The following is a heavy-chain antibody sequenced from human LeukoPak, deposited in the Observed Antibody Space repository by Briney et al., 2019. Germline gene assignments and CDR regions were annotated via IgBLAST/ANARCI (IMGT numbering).Heavy chain of an antibody. CDR3: ARGRGSSSWDYFDY. D-gene: IGHD6-13*01. CDR1: GFTFSSYG. J-gene: IGHJ4*02. Sequence: GGSLRLSCAASGFTFSSYGMHWVRQAPGKGLEWVAVIWYDGSNKYYADSVKGRFTISRDNSKNTLYLQMNSLRAEDTAVYYCARGRGSSSWDYFDYWGQGTLVTVSS. CDR2: IWYDGSNK. V-gene: IGHV3-33*01.